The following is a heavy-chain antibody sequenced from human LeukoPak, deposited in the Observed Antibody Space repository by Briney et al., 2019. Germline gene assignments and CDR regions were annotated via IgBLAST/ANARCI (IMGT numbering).Heavy chain of an antibody. V-gene: IGHV3-30*07. CDR2: ISYDGSNK. CDR3: AKVGGIVVLPAAIPRMGLFNV. Sequence: GGSLRLSCAASGFTFSSYAMHWVRQAPGKGLEWVAVISYDGSNKYYADSVKGRFTISRDNSKNTLYLQMNSLRAEDTAVYYCAKVGGIVVLPAAIPRMGLFNVWGKGTTVTISS. CDR1: GFTFSSYA. D-gene: IGHD2-2*01. J-gene: IGHJ6*04.